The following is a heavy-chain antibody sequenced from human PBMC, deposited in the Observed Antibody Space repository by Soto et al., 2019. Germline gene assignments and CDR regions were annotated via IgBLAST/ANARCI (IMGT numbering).Heavy chain of an antibody. CDR2: IKSKTNGGTT. CDR3: TTDDPINRD. J-gene: IGHJ4*02. V-gene: IGHV3-15*01. CDR1: GFTFSNAW. Sequence: EVQLVESGGGLVQAGESLRVSCAASGFTFSNAWMSWVRQAPGKGLEWVGRIKSKTNGGTTDYAAPVKGRFSISRDDSKITLYLQMNSLKTEDTAVYYCTTDDPINRDWGQGTLVTVSS.